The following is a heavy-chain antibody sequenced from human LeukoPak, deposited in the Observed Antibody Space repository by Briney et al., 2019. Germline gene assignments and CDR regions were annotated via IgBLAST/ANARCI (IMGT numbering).Heavy chain of an antibody. J-gene: IGHJ3*02. CDR3: AKAKSSSAINDAFDI. CDR2: ISGSGAYT. V-gene: IGHV3-23*01. D-gene: IGHD1-26*01. CDR1: GFTFDDYA. Sequence: GGSLRLSCAASGFTFDDYAMHWVRQAAGKGLEWVSTISGSGAYTFYADSVKGRFTISRDNSKNTLSLQMNSLRAEDTAVYYCAKAKSSSAINDAFDIWGQGTMVTVSS.